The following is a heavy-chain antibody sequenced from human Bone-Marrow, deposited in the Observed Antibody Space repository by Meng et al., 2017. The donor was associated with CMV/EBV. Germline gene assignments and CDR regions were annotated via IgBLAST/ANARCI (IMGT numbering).Heavy chain of an antibody. CDR3: ARGGTAMVTHWFDP. CDR1: GGSISSGGYY. V-gene: IGHV4-31*03. CDR2: IYYSGST. D-gene: IGHD5-18*01. Sequence: SETLSLTCTVSGGSISSGGYYWSWIRQHPGKGLEWIGYIYYSGSTYYNPSLKSRVTISVDTSKNQFSLKLSSVTAADTAVYYCARGGTAMVTHWFDPWGQGTLVTVSS. J-gene: IGHJ5*02.